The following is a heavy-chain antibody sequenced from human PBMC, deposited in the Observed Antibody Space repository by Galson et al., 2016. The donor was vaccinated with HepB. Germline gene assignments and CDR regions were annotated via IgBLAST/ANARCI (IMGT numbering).Heavy chain of an antibody. CDR2: ISWDGGST. Sequence: SLRLSCAASGFTFDDYTMHWVRQAPGKGLEWVSFISWDGGSTYYADSVKGRFTISRDNSKNSLYLQMNSLRTEDTALYYCAKDRRSGRTDYYYYTYYYYYGMDVWGQGTTVTVSS. CDR3: AKDRRSGRTDYYYYTYYYYYGMDV. CDR1: GFTFDDYT. J-gene: IGHJ6*02. D-gene: IGHD3-3*01. V-gene: IGHV3-43*01.